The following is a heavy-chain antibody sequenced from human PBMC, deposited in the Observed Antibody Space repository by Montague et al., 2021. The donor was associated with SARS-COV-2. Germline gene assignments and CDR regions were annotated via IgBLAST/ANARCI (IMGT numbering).Heavy chain of an antibody. V-gene: IGHV2-70*11. Sequence: PALVKPTQTLTLTCTFSGFSLSTSGMCMTWIRQPPGEALEWLARIDWDGDKYYNTSLKSRLTISKDTSKNLVVLTMTNMGPVDTATYYCARGPSDTYYYNGMDVWGRGTTVTVSS. CDR3: ARGPSDTYYYNGMDV. J-gene: IGHJ6*02. CDR2: IDWDGDK. CDR1: GFSLSTSGMC.